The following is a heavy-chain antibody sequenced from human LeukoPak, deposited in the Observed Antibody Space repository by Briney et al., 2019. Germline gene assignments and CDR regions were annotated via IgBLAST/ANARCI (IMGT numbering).Heavy chain of an antibody. D-gene: IGHD4-17*01. Sequence: GSLRLSCAASGFTFSSAWLSWVRQAPGKGLEWVGRIKSKTSGGTAEYAAPLKGRFTISRDDSKNTLYLQMNSLKAEDTAMYYCTTDVAGIGYGELDYWGQGNLVTVSS. CDR1: GFTFSSAW. CDR2: IKSKTSGGTA. CDR3: TTDVAGIGYGELDY. J-gene: IGHJ4*02. V-gene: IGHV3-15*01.